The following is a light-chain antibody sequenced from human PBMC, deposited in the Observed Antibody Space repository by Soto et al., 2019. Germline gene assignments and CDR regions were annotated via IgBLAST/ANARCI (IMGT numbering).Light chain of an antibody. Sequence: QSVLTQPPSASGTPGQRVTISCSGSRSNIGNNAVSWYQQLPGTAPKLLIYNNNQRPSRVPDRFSGYKSGTSASLAISGLQSEDEADYYCAAWDDSLNARGVFGGGTKLTVL. CDR3: AAWDDSLNARGV. CDR2: NNN. V-gene: IGLV1-44*01. CDR1: RSNIGNNA. J-gene: IGLJ3*02.